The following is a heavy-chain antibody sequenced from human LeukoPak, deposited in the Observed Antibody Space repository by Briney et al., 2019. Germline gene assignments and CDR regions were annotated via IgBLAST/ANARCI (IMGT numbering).Heavy chain of an antibody. CDR3: AYCGGGSCYSGWFDP. J-gene: IGHJ5*02. Sequence: GASVKVSCKASGGTFSSYAISWVRQAPGQGLEWMGGIIPIFGTANYAQKFQGRVTITTDESTSTAYMELSSLRSEDTAVYYCAYCGGGSCYSGWFDPWGQGTLVTVSS. V-gene: IGHV1-69*05. CDR1: GGTFSSYA. D-gene: IGHD2-15*01. CDR2: IIPIFGTA.